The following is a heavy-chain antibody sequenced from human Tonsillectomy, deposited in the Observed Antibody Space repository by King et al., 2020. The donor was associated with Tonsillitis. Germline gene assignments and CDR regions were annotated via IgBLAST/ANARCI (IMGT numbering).Heavy chain of an antibody. Sequence: VQLVESGGGLVQPGGSLRLSCAASGFTFSSYAMSWVRQAPGKGLEWVSAISGSGINTYYADSVKGRFTISRDNSKNTLYLKMNSLRAEDTAVYYCAKAAVPRYYYYGMDVWGQGTTVTVSS. CDR2: ISGSGINT. CDR3: AKAAVPRYYYYGMDV. V-gene: IGHV3-23*04. J-gene: IGHJ6*02. CDR1: GFTFSSYA.